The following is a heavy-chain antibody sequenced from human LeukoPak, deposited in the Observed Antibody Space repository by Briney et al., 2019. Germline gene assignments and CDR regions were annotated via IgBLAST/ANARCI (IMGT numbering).Heavy chain of an antibody. CDR2: IISSSSYI. J-gene: IGHJ3*02. V-gene: IGHV3-21*01. CDR1: GFTFSSYS. D-gene: IGHD3-3*01. Sequence: GGSLRLSCAASGFTFSSYSMNWFRQAPGKGLEWVSSIISSSSYIYYADSVKGRFTISRDNAKNSLYLQMNSLRAEDTAVYYCARDGSDDFWSGYSLFRLGDAFDIWGQGTMVTVSS. CDR3: ARDGSDDFWSGYSLFRLGDAFDI.